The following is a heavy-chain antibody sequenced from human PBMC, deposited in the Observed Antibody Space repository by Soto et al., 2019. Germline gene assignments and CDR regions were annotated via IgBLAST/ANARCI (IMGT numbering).Heavy chain of an antibody. CDR2: ISYDGSNK. Sequence: QVQLVESGGGVVQPGRSLRLSCAASGFTFSSYGMHWVRQAPGKGLEWVAVISYDGSNKYYADSVKGRFTISRDNSKNTLYLQMNSLRAEDTAVYYCATENEDIVLMEAWYYFDYWGQGTLVTVSS. CDR1: GFTFSSYG. V-gene: IGHV3-30*03. D-gene: IGHD2-8*01. J-gene: IGHJ4*02. CDR3: ATENEDIVLMEAWYYFDY.